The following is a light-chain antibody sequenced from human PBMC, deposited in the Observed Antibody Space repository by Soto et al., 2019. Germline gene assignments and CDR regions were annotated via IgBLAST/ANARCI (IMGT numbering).Light chain of an antibody. CDR1: QTISTIY. J-gene: IGKJ3*01. V-gene: IGKV3-20*01. CDR2: GAS. CDR3: QQYGTSPFT. Sequence: EVVLTQSPGTLSLSPGERATLSCRASQTISTIYLAWYQQKPGQSPRLLIYGASIRATGTPDRFSGSGSGTDFTLTISRLEPEDFAVYYCQQYGTSPFTFGPGTKVDIK.